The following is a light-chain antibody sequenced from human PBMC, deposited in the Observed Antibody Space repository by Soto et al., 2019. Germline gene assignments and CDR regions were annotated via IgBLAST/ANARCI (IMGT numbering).Light chain of an antibody. CDR2: DAS. J-gene: IGKJ1*01. V-gene: IGKV3-11*01. CDR3: QQRSNCPRTTWT. CDR1: QSVSSY. Sequence: EIVLTQSPATLSLSPGERATLSCRASQSVSSYLAWYQQKPGQAPRLLIYDASNRSTGIPARFSGSGSGTDFTLTISSLEPEDLAVYYCQQRSNCPRTTWTFGQGTKVHIK.